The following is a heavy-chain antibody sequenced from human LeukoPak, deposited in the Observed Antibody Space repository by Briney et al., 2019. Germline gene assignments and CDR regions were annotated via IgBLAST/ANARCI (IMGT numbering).Heavy chain of an antibody. D-gene: IGHD3-10*01. Sequence: PSETLSLTCTVYGGSISSSSYYWGWIRQPPGKGLEWIGSIYYSGSTYYNPSLKSRVTISVDTSKNQFSLKLSSVTAADTAVYYCARQRFGEFDWGQGTLVTVSS. CDR1: GGSISSSSYY. J-gene: IGHJ4*02. CDR3: ARQRFGEFD. V-gene: IGHV4-39*01. CDR2: IYYSGST.